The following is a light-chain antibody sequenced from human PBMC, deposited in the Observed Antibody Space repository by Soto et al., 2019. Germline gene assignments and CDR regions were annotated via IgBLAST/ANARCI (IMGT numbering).Light chain of an antibody. CDR3: SVYTRTSTYV. CDR1: LDDVTAYYR. J-gene: IGLJ1*01. CDR2: GVS. V-gene: IGLV2-18*01. Sequence: QSFLTQPPSVSGSPGQSVTISCSGTLDDVTAYYRVSWYQQTPGTAPKLMIYGVSNRPSGVPDRFSGSRSGNTASLTISGLQAEDEGDYYCSVYTRTSTYVFGTGTKLTVL.